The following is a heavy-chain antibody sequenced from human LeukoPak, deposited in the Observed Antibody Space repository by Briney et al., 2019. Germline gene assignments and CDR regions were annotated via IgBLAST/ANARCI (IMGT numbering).Heavy chain of an antibody. CDR3: ARGRPHGNDY. J-gene: IGHJ4*02. CDR1: GFTFSSYW. D-gene: IGHD4-23*01. Sequence: GGSLRLSCAASGFTFSSYWMNWVRQAPGKGLVWVSRIASDGSSTTYADSEKGRFSISGDNAKNTLYLQMNSLRVEDTAVYYCARGRPHGNDYWGQGTLVTVSS. V-gene: IGHV3-74*01. CDR2: IASDGSST.